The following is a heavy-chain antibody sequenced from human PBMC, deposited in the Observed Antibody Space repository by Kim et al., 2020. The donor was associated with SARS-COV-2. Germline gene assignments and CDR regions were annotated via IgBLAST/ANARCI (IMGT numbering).Heavy chain of an antibody. Sequence: ASVKVSCKASGYTFTSYGISWVRQAPGQGLEWMGWISAYNGNTNYAQKLQGRVTMTTDTSTSTAYMELRSLRSDDTAVYYCARQRGAYSSGWYYFDYWGQGTLVTVSS. D-gene: IGHD6-19*01. J-gene: IGHJ4*02. CDR1: GYTFTSYG. CDR2: ISAYNGNT. V-gene: IGHV1-18*01. CDR3: ARQRGAYSSGWYYFDY.